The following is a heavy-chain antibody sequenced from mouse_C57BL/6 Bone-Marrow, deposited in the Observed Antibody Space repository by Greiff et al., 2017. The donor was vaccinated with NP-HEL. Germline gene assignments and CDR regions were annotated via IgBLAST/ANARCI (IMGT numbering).Heavy chain of an antibody. Sequence: QVQLKQSGAELVRPGASVTLSCKASGYTFTDYEMHWVKQTPVHGLEWIGAIDPETGGTAYNQKFKGKAILTADKSSSTAYMELRSLTSEDSAVYYCTRWDTTEWGFAYWGQGTLVTVSA. J-gene: IGHJ3*01. D-gene: IGHD1-1*01. CDR1: GYTFTDYE. CDR2: IDPETGGT. V-gene: IGHV1-15*01. CDR3: TRWDTTEWGFAY.